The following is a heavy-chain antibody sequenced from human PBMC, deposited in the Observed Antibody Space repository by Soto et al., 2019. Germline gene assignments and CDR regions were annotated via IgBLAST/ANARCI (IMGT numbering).Heavy chain of an antibody. CDR2: IYYSGST. CDR3: ARGPIRTRYYYFWSGYWVWFDP. V-gene: IGHV4-61*01. Sequence: ASETLSLTCTASGGSVSSGSYYWSWIRQPPGKGLEWIGYIYYSGSTNYNPSLKSRVTISVDTSKNQFSLKLSSVTAADTAVYYCARGPIRTRYYYFWSGYWVWFDPWGQGTLVTVSS. J-gene: IGHJ5*02. D-gene: IGHD3-3*01. CDR1: GGSVSSGSYY.